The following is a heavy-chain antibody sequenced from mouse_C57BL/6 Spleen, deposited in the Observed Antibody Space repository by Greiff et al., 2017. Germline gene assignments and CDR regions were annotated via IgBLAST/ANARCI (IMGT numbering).Heavy chain of an antibody. D-gene: IGHD1-1*01. V-gene: IGHV1-82*01. CDR2: ICPGDGDT. CDR3: ARVRSSYY. Sequence: QVQLQQSGPEPVKPGASVKISCKASGYAFSSSWMNWVKQRPGKGLEWIGRICPGDGDTNYNGKFKGKATLTADNSSSTDNMQLSSQASAVSAVYFCARVRSSYYWGQGTTLTVSS. J-gene: IGHJ2*01. CDR1: GYAFSSSW.